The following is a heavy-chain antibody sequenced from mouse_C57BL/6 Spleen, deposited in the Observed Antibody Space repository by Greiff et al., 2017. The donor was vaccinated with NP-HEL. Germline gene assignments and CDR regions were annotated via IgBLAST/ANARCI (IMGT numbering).Heavy chain of an antibody. J-gene: IGHJ4*01. CDR1: GYSITSGYY. V-gene: IGHV3-6*01. CDR2: ISYDGSN. CDR3: ARGDLGYAMDY. Sequence: EVKLLESGPGLVKPSQSLSLTCSVTGYSITSGYYWNWIRQFPGNKLEWMGYISYDGSNNYNPSLKNRISITRDTSKNQFFLKLNSVTTEDTATYYCARGDLGYAMDYWGQGTSVTVSS.